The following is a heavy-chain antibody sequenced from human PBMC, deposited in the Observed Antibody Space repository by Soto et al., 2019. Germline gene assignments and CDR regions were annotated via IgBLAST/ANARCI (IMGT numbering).Heavy chain of an antibody. CDR2: ISSSSSYI. D-gene: IGHD5-18*01. V-gene: IGHV3-21*01. Sequence: VGSLRLSCAASGFTFSSYSMNWVRQAPGKGLEWVSSISSSSSYIYYADSVKGRFTISRDNAKNSLYLQMNSLRAEDTAVYYCARSTRTWIQLWFSDYWGQGTLVTVSS. CDR1: GFTFSSYS. CDR3: ARSTRTWIQLWFSDY. J-gene: IGHJ4*02.